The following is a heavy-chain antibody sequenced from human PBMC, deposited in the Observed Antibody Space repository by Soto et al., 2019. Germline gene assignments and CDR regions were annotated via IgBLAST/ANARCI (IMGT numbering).Heavy chain of an antibody. CDR2: INSDGRST. D-gene: IGHD1-26*01. J-gene: IGHJ5*01. CDR1: GFTFRSYC. CDR3: AGGDPSGSYMYNWFDS. Sequence: XGSLGLCCAASGFTFRSYCMHWVRQAPGKGLVWVSRINSDGRSTSYADPVKGRFTISRDNAKNTLYLQMNSLRAEDTAMYYCAGGDPSGSYMYNWFDSWGQGTPVTVSS. V-gene: IGHV3-74*01.